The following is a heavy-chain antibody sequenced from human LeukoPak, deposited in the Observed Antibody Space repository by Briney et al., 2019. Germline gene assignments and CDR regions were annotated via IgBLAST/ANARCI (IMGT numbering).Heavy chain of an antibody. Sequence: GGSLRLSCAASGFTFSSYAMSWVRQAPGKGLEWVSAISGSGGSTYYADSVKGRFTTSRDNSKNTLYLQMNSLRGEETAVYYCAKFGGSVTYYFDYWGQGTLVTVSS. J-gene: IGHJ4*02. CDR3: AKFGGSVTYYFDY. D-gene: IGHD3-16*01. V-gene: IGHV3-23*01. CDR1: GFTFSSYA. CDR2: ISGSGGST.